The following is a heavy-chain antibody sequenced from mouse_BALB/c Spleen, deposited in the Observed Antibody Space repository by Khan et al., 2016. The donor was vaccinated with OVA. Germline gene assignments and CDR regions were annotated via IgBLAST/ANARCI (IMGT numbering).Heavy chain of an antibody. CDR2: IWAGGST. J-gene: IGHJ2*01. V-gene: IGHV2-9*02. Sequence: QMQLEESGPGLVAPSQSLSITCTVSGFSLTSYGIHWVRQPPGKGLEWLGIIWAGGSTNYNSALMSSLSISKDNSRSQVFLKMNSLQTDDTAMYFCARNRESDYFDYWGQGTTRTVSS. CDR3: ARNRESDYFDY. CDR1: GFSLTSYG.